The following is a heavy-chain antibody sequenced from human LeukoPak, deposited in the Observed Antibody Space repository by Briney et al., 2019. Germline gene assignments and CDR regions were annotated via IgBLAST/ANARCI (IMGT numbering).Heavy chain of an antibody. J-gene: IGHJ4*02. CDR2: IGGSNGIT. Sequence: GGSLRLSCAASRFTFSSYAMSWVRQAPGKGLEWVSVIGGSNGITFYVGSVKGRFTISRDNSKDTLYLQMNSLRAEDTAVYYCARNENSGWGYFDYWGQGTLVTVSS. CDR3: ARNENSGWGYFDY. V-gene: IGHV3-23*01. CDR1: RFTFSSYA. D-gene: IGHD5-12*01.